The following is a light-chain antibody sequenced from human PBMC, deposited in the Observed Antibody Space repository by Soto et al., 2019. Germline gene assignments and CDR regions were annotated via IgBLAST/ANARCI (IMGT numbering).Light chain of an antibody. CDR1: SSNIGAGFD. J-gene: IGLJ1*01. Sequence: QSVLTQPPSVSGAPGQRVTISCTGSSSNIGAGFDVHWYQQLPGTAPKLIIHEVSYRPSGVSNRFSGSKSGNTASLTISGLQAEDEADYYCDSYTSSRAYVFGIGTKVTVL. CDR3: DSYTSSRAYV. V-gene: IGLV1-40*01. CDR2: EVS.